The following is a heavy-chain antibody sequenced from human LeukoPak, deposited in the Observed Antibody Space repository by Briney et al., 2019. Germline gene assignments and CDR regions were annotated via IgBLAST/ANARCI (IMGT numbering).Heavy chain of an antibody. CDR1: GFTFSSYS. Sequence: GGSLRLSCAASGFTFSSYSMNWVRQAPGKGLEWVSSISSSSSYIYYADSVKGRFTISRDNAKNSLYLQMNSLRAEDTALYYCAGTYYYDSSGFYPEFFQHWGQGTLVIISS. D-gene: IGHD3-22*01. CDR3: AGTYYYDSSGFYPEFFQH. V-gene: IGHV3-21*04. J-gene: IGHJ1*01. CDR2: ISSSSSYI.